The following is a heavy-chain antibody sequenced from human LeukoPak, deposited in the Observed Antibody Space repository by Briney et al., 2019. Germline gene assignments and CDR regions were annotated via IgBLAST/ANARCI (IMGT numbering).Heavy chain of an antibody. CDR3: AKTKPYGTTWYGGID. V-gene: IGHV3-23*01. D-gene: IGHD6-13*01. CDR1: GFTFSSYA. J-gene: IGHJ4*02. Sequence: GGSLRLSCVASGFTFSSYAMSWVRQAPGKGLEWVSAIRESGGSTHYADSVKGRFTISRDNPKNTLYLQMNSLRAVDTAVYYCAKTKPYGTTWYGGIDWGQGALVTVSS. CDR2: IRESGGST.